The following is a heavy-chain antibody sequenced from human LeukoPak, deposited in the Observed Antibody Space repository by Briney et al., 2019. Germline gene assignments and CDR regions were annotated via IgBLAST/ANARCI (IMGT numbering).Heavy chain of an antibody. V-gene: IGHV1-46*01. D-gene: IGHD3-22*01. CDR2: INPSGGST. Sequence: ASVKVSCKASVYTFTSYYMHWVRQAPGQGLEWMEIINPSGGSTSYAQKFQGRVTMTRDTSTSTVYMELSSLRSEDTAVYYCARDPDYYDSSGHNDAFDIWGQGTMVTVSS. CDR1: VYTFTSYY. J-gene: IGHJ3*02. CDR3: ARDPDYYDSSGHNDAFDI.